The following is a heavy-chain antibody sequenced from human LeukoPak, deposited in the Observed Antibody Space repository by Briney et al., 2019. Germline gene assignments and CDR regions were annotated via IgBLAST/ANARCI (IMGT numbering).Heavy chain of an antibody. CDR3: ARAAYMSSPDY. Sequence: GSLKLYCAASGFTFSDYYMPWVRQAPGKGLEWVSILSDGGVTCYADSVKGRFTISRDNAKNTLYLQMSSLRGEDTAVYYCARAAYMSSPDYWGQGTLVTVSS. J-gene: IGHJ4*02. CDR2: LSDGGVT. CDR1: GFTFSDYY. V-gene: IGHV3-66*01. D-gene: IGHD6-6*01.